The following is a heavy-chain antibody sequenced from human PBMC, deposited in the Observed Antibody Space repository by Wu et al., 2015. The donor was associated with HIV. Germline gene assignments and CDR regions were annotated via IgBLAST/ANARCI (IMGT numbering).Heavy chain of an antibody. J-gene: IGHJ4*02. Sequence: QIQLIQSGAAVKTPGASVEISCQASGYTFTHYYIHWVRQAPGQGLEWLGRINPINPNSGGTNYAQTFQGRISMTRDTSINTVYMKLSRLTSDDAAVYFCARDQTYGSANVRGPPYDLDYWGQGRWSPSPQ. D-gene: IGHD3-10*01. V-gene: IGHV1-2*06. CDR3: ARDQTYGSANVRGPPYDLDY. CDR1: GYTFTHYY. CDR2: INPINPNSGGT.